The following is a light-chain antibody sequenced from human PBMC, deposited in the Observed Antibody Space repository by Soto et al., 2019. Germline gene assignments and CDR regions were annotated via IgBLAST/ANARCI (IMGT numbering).Light chain of an antibody. CDR3: AAWDDSLNGVV. V-gene: IGLV1-44*01. Sequence: QSVLTQPPSASGTPGQRVTISCSGSSSNIGSNTVNWYQQLPGTAPKLLIYSNNQRPSGVPDRFSGSKSGTSASLAISGFQSEDEADYYCAAWDDSLNGVVFGGGTKLTVL. CDR1: SSNIGSNT. CDR2: SNN. J-gene: IGLJ2*01.